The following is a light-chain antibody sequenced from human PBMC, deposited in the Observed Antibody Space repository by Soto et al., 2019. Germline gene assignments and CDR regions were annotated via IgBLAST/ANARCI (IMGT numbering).Light chain of an antibody. CDR1: HYIYSN. CDR3: QQYHNLWT. Sequence: EIVMRQSPATLSVSAGQMSTLSCPASHYIYSNVAWFQQSPVQAPGLLIYRASTRATGTPASLTGSGSGTEFTLTITSLTSEDFALYYCQQYHNLWTFGQGTKVDIK. J-gene: IGKJ1*01. V-gene: IGKV3-15*01. CDR2: RAS.